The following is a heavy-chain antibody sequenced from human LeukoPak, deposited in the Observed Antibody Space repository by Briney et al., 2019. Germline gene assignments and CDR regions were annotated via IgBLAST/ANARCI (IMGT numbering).Heavy chain of an antibody. J-gene: IGHJ4*02. CDR2: ISSSSSYI. CDR1: GFTFSSYS. V-gene: IGHV3-21*01. CDR3: ARDYGVSDSWPLDY. D-gene: IGHD6-13*01. Sequence: KPGGSLRLSCAASGFTFSSYSMNWVRQAPGKGLEWVSSISSSSSYIYYADSVKGRFTISRDNAKNPLYLQMNSLRAEDTAVYYCARDYGVSDSWPLDYWGQGTLVTVSS.